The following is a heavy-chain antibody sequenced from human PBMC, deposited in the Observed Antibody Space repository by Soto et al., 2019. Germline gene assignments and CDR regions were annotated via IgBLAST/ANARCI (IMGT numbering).Heavy chain of an antibody. CDR1: GFTFSNHS. CDR2: ISYDGSNK. Sequence: QVQLVESGGGVVQPGTSLRLSCTASGFTFSNHSMHWVRQAPGKGLEWAAVISYDGSNKYYADSGKGRFTISRDNSKNTLYVQMNSLRAKDTAVYYCARDQKAGHCSGGSCHYYYGMDVWGQGTTVAVSS. CDR3: ARDQKAGHCSGGSCHYYYGMDV. D-gene: IGHD2-15*01. V-gene: IGHV3-30*14. J-gene: IGHJ6*02.